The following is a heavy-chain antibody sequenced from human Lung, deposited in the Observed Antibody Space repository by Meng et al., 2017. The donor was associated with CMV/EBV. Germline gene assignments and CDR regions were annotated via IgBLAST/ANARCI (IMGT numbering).Heavy chain of an antibody. CDR1: GDSITNHNW. CDR3: LRRSGGSV. V-gene: IGHV4-4*03. CDR2: IPHRGSS. D-gene: IGHD3-10*01. Sequence: GQLRWSGPELLKPPETLSSTCAVSGDSITNHNWWAWVRQPPGKGLEWIGEIPHRGSSAYNPSLKSRVSMSIDKSKNQFSLKLTSVTAADTAVYHCLRRSGGSVWGQGTLVTVSS. J-gene: IGHJ1*01.